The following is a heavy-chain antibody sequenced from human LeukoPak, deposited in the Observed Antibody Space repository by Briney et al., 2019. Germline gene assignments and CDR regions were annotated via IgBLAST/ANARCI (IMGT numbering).Heavy chain of an antibody. CDR3: AKDTGRGGDYYYYYGMDV. V-gene: IGHV3-43*02. CDR1: GFTFDDYA. J-gene: IGHJ6*02. D-gene: IGHD3-16*01. Sequence: GGSLRLSCAASGFTFDDYAMRWVRQAPGKGLEWVSPISGDGGSTYYADSVKGRFTISRDNTKNSLYLQMNSLRTEDTALYFCAKDTGRGGDYYYYYGMDVWGQGTTVTVSS. CDR2: ISGDGGST.